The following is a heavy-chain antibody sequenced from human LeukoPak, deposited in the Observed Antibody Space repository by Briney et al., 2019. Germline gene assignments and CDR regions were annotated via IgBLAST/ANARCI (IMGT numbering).Heavy chain of an antibody. V-gene: IGHV3-21*01. CDR2: ISSTSSLI. CDR3: AGDYDFWSGFSSNYFDY. CDR1: GFNISSYT. D-gene: IGHD3-3*01. Sequence: GGSLRLSCAASGFNISSYTIHWVRQAPGKGLEWVSSISSTSSLIFYADSMRGRFIISRDNAKNSLYLQMNSLRAEDMAVYYCAGDYDFWSGFSSNYFDYWGQGTLVTVSS. J-gene: IGHJ4*02.